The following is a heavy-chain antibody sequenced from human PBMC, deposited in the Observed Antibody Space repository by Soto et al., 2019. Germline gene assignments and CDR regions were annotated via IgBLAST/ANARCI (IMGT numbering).Heavy chain of an antibody. CDR2: IHHSGST. Sequence: TETLSLTCAVSAGSISSRNWWTWVRQSPGKGLEWIGEIHHSGSTNYNPSLKSRVTISVDNSKNQFSLKLTSVTAAETAVYYCVIQGIGELHGLVDVWCQGITVNVS. J-gene: IGHJ6*02. V-gene: IGHV4-4*02. D-gene: IGHD1-26*01. CDR1: AGSISSRNW. CDR3: VIQGIGELHGLVDV.